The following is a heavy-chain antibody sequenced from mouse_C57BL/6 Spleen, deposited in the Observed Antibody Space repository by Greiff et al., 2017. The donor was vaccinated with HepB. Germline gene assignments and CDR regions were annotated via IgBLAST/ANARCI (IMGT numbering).Heavy chain of an antibody. CDR3: ARSRYSSFDY. V-gene: IGHV1-26*01. CDR2: INPNNGGT. D-gene: IGHD2-12*01. CDR1: GYTFTDYY. J-gene: IGHJ2*01. Sequence: EVQLQQSGPELVKPGASVKISCKASGYTFTDYYMNWVKQSHGKSLEWIGDINPNNGGTSYNQKFKGKATLTVDKSSSTAYMELRSLTSEDSAVYYCARSRYSSFDYWGQGTTLTVSS.